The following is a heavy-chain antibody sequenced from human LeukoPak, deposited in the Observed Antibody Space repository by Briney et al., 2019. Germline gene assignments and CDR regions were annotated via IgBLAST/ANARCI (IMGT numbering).Heavy chain of an antibody. CDR3: AIIAAAGKGYFDY. Sequence: GGSLRLSCAASGFTFSSYGMHWVRQAPGKGLEWVAVISYDGSNKYYADSVKGRFTISRDNSKNTLYLQMNSLRAEDTAVYYCAIIAAAGKGYFDYWGQGTLVTVSS. D-gene: IGHD6-13*01. CDR1: GFTFSSYG. CDR2: ISYDGSNK. V-gene: IGHV3-30*03. J-gene: IGHJ4*02.